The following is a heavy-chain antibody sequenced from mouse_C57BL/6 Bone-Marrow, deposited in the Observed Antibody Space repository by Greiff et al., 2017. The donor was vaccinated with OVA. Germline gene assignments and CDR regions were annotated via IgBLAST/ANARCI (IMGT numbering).Heavy chain of an antibody. J-gene: IGHJ3*01. Sequence: QVQLQQPGAELVKPGASVKLSCKASGYTFTSYWMPWVKQRPGQGLEWIGEIDPSDSYTNYNQKFKGKATLTVDTSSSTAYMQLSSLTSEDSAVYYCAKLGLAYWGQGTRVTVSA. CDR2: IDPSDSYT. D-gene: IGHD4-1*01. V-gene: IGHV1-50*01. CDR1: GYTFTSYW. CDR3: AKLGLAY.